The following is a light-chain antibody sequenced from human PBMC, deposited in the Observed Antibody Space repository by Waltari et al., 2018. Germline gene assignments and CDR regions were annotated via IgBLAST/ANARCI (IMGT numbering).Light chain of an antibody. CDR2: DAS. CDR3: QKYGTLPAT. Sequence: EIVLTQSPGTLSLSPGERATLSCRASQSVSKYLAWYQQKPGQAPRLLIYDASTRATGFPDGVSSAGLGTDFSLSISRLEPEDFAVYYCQKYGTLPATFGQGTKVQMK. J-gene: IGKJ1*01. V-gene: IGKV3-20*01. CDR1: QSVSKY.